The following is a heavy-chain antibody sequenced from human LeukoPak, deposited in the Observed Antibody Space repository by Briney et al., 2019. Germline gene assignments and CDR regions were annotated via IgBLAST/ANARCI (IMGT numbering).Heavy chain of an antibody. CDR2: ISAYNGNT. CDR1: GYTFTSYG. Sequence: ASVKVSCKASGYTFTSYGISWVRQAPGQGLEWMGWISAYNGNTNYAQKLQGRVTITTDTSTSTAYMELRSLRSDDTAVYYCARIAAGVGAVDYWGQGTLVTVSS. CDR3: ARIAAGVGAVDY. J-gene: IGHJ4*02. V-gene: IGHV1-18*01. D-gene: IGHD6-13*01.